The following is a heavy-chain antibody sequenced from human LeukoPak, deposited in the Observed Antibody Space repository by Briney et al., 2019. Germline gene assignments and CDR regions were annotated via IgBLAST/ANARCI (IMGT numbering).Heavy chain of an antibody. D-gene: IGHD3-22*01. V-gene: IGHV3-30*18. CDR1: GFTFSSYA. CDR2: TSYDGRNN. Sequence: GGSLRLSCAASGFTFSSYAMHWVRQGPGKGLEWLAITSYDGRNNHYGDSVKGRFTISRDNSKNTLHLQMNSLRAEDTAVYYCAKLGFDSSGSHTLFDYWGQGTQVTVSS. CDR3: AKLGFDSSGSHTLFDY. J-gene: IGHJ4*02.